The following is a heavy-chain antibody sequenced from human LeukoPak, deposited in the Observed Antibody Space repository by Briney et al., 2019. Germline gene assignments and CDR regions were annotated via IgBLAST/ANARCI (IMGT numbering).Heavy chain of an antibody. V-gene: IGHV3-11*06. J-gene: IGHJ4*02. Sequence: GGSLRLSCAASGFTFSDYYMSWIRQAPGKGLEWISYISSSSSYSVYADSVKGRFTISRDNAKNSLYLEMNSLRADDTAVYYCARDGSKRDYWGQGALVIVPS. D-gene: IGHD2-15*01. CDR3: ARDGSKRDY. CDR2: ISSSSSYS. CDR1: GFTFSDYY.